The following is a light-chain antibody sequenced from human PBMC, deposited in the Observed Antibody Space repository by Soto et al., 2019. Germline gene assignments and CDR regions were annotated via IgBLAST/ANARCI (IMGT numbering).Light chain of an antibody. V-gene: IGKV3-11*01. J-gene: IGKJ1*01. CDR1: QSVSSY. CDR2: EGS. Sequence: IVWTHSPATLSFSPGQTATLSFRASQSVSSYLAWYQQKAGQAPRLLIYEGSNRATGIPTRFSGSGSGTDFTLTISGLEPEDFAVYYCQQRNNWPWTFGQGTKVDIK. CDR3: QQRNNWPWT.